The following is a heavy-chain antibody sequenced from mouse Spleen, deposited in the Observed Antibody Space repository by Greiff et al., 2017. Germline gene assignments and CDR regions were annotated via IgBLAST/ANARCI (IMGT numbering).Heavy chain of an antibody. CDR3: ARQGAYYYGSSYFDY. CDR2: ISSGGGNT. Sequence: EVMLVESGGGLVKLGGSLKLSCAASGFTFSSYAMSWVRQTPEKRLEWVATISSGGGNTYYPDSVKGRFTISRDNAKNTLYLQMSSLKSEDTAMYYCARQGAYYYGSSYFDYWGQGTTLTVSS. CDR1: GFTFSSYA. D-gene: IGHD1-1*01. V-gene: IGHV5-9*01. J-gene: IGHJ2*01.